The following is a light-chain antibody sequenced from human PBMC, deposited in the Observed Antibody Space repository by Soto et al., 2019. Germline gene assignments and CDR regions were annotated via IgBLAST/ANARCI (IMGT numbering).Light chain of an antibody. CDR1: SSDVGAYNC. CDR2: DVS. J-gene: IGLJ2*01. V-gene: IGLV2-11*01. Sequence: QSALTQPRSVSGSPGQSVTISCTGTSSDVGAYNCVSWYQQHPGKAPKLIIYDVSKRPSGVPDRFSGSKSGNTASLTISGLQAEDEADYYCCSYAGRFTHVVFGGGTKLTVL. CDR3: CSYAGRFTHVV.